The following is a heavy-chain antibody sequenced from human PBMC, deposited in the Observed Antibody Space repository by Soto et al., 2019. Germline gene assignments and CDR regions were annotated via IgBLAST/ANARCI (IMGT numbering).Heavy chain of an antibody. CDR2: MYYSGYS. J-gene: IGHJ4*02. CDR3: AGGQLERVLQY. D-gene: IGHD1-1*01. Sequence: QLQLQESGSRLVEPSRTLSLTCAISGDSISSGAYSWTWVRQPPGKRLEWIGFMYYSGYSTYNPSLKSRVTMSVDKSKNQFSLHLISVTAADTAVYFCAGGQLERVLQYWGQGSLVTVSS. CDR1: GDSISSGAYS. V-gene: IGHV4-30-2*01.